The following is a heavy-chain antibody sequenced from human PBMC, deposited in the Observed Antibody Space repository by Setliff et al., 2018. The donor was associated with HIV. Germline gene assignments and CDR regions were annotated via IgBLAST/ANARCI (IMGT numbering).Heavy chain of an antibody. CDR2: MNPNSGNT. J-gene: IGHJ6*03. V-gene: IGHV1-18*01. Sequence: GASVKVSCKASGDTFTNYAMHWVRQAPGQRLEWMGWMNPNSGNTNYAQKLQGRVTMTTDTSTSTAYMELRSLRSDDTAVYYCARAQLRFWGRNYYYMDVWGKGTTVTVSS. D-gene: IGHD3-3*01. CDR3: ARAQLRFWGRNYYYMDV. CDR1: GDTFTNYA.